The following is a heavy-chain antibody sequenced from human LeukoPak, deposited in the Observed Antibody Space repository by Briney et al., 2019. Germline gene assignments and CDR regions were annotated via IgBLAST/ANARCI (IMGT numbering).Heavy chain of an antibody. D-gene: IGHD3-10*01. Sequence: PGGSLRLSCAASGFTFSSYAMHWVRQAPGKGLEWVAVISYDGSNKYYADSVKGRFSISRDNSKNTLYLQMNSLRAEDTAVYYCAKDRGTVFIRMIRGVDYWGQGTLVAVSS. CDR2: ISYDGSNK. CDR3: AKDRGTVFIRMIRGVDY. J-gene: IGHJ4*02. V-gene: IGHV3-30*04. CDR1: GFTFSSYA.